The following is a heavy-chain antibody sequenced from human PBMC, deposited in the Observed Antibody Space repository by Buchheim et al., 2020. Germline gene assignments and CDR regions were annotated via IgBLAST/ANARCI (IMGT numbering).Heavy chain of an antibody. CDR1: GFTFSSYG. J-gene: IGHJ6*03. CDR2: ISYDGSNK. V-gene: IGHV3-30*18. D-gene: IGHD1-26*01. CDR3: AKDRELLRYYYYYMDV. Sequence: QVQLVESGGGVVQPGRSLRLSCAASGFTFSSYGMHWVRQAPGKGLEWVAVISYDGSNKYYADSVKGRFTISRDNSKNKLYLQMNSLRAEDTAVYYCAKDRELLRYYYYYMDVWGKGTT.